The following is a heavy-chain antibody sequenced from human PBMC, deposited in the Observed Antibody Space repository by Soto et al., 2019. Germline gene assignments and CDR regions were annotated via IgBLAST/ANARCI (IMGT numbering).Heavy chain of an antibody. CDR2: IIPILGIA. CDR1: GGTFSSYT. Sequence: GASVKVSCKASGGTFSSYTISWVRQATGQGLEWMGRIIPILGIANYAQKFQGRVTITADKSTSTAYMELSSLRSEDTAVYYCARATWFGDFDYYYYMDVWGKGTTVTVSS. V-gene: IGHV1-69*02. D-gene: IGHD3-10*01. J-gene: IGHJ6*03. CDR3: ARATWFGDFDYYYYMDV.